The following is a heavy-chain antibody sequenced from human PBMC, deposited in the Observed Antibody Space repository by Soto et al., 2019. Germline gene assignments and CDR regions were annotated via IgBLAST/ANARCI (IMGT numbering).Heavy chain of an antibody. CDR2: ISYDGSNK. D-gene: IGHD2-15*01. V-gene: IGHV3-30*18. Sequence: GGSLRLSCAASGFTFSSYGMHWVRQAPGKGLEWVAVISYDGSNKYYADSVKGRFTISRDNSKNTLYLQMNSLRAEDMAVYYCAKIGCSGGSCYSSSYYYYGMDVWGQGTTVTVSS. J-gene: IGHJ6*02. CDR3: AKIGCSGGSCYSSSYYYYGMDV. CDR1: GFTFSSYG.